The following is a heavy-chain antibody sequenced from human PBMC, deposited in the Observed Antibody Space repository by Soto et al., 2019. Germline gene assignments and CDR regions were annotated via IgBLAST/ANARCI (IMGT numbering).Heavy chain of an antibody. CDR2: MYDSGNT. CDR3: ARVLAVAGNNWFDP. D-gene: IGHD6-19*01. Sequence: SETLSLTCSVSGGSITSDFWTWIRQPPGKGLEWIGYMYDSGNTKYNPSLKSRATISVDASKKQFSLKLTSVTAADTAVYYCARVLAVAGNNWFDPWGQGTLVTVSS. V-gene: IGHV4-59*01. J-gene: IGHJ5*02. CDR1: GGSITSDF.